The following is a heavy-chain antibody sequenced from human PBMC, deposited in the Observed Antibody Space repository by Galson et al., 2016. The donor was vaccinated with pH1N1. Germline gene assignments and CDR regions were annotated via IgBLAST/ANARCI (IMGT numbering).Heavy chain of an antibody. J-gene: IGHJ4*02. CDR3: ARAIGSRSSY. Sequence: SLRLSCAASGFSFSSYWMHWVRQVPGKGLEWVANINQDGSEKYHVGSMRGRFSISRDNAKNSLYLQMNSLRGEDTAVYYCARAIGSRSSYWGQGTLVTVSS. V-gene: IGHV3-7*01. CDR1: GFSFSSYW. D-gene: IGHD3-16*02. CDR2: INQDGSEK.